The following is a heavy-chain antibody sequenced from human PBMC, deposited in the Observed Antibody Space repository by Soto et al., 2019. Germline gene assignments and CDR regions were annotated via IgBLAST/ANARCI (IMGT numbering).Heavy chain of an antibody. V-gene: IGHV3-74*01. CDR3: ARSPVYNFDC. Sequence: EVQLVESGGDLVQPGGSLRLSCAASGFTFSNYWMHWVRQAPGKGLVWVSQINGDGSFTTYADSVKGRFTISRDNAKNTLYLQLNSLRAEDTALYYCARSPVYNFDCWGQGSLVTVSS. CDR1: GFTFSNYW. D-gene: IGHD4-4*01. CDR2: INGDGSFT. J-gene: IGHJ4*02.